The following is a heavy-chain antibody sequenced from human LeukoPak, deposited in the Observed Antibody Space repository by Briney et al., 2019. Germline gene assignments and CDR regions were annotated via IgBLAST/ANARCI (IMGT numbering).Heavy chain of an antibody. CDR1: GFTFSSYA. J-gene: IGHJ3*02. CDR2: ISGSGGST. Sequence: GGSLRLSCAASGFTFSSYAMSWVRQAPGKGLEWVSAISGSGGSTYYADSVKGRFTISRDNSKNTLYLQMNSLRAEDTAVYYCAKDPGATYYYDSSGYFSVDAFDIWGQGAMVTVSS. CDR3: AKDPGATYYYDSSGYFSVDAFDI. V-gene: IGHV3-23*01. D-gene: IGHD3-22*01.